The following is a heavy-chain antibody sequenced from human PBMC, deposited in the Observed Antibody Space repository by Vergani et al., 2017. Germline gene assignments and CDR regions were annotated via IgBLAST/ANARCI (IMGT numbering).Heavy chain of an antibody. D-gene: IGHD3-10*01. CDR2: ISSSGSTI. V-gene: IGHV3-11*01. CDR1: GFTFSDDY. Sequence: QVQLVESGGGLVKPGGSLRLSCVASGFTFSDDYMSWIRQAPGKGLEWVSYISSSGSTIYYADSAKGRFTISRDNAKNSLYLQMNSLRAEDTAVYYCAGSGSWGDAFDIWGQGTMVTVSS. CDR3: AGSGSWGDAFDI. J-gene: IGHJ3*02.